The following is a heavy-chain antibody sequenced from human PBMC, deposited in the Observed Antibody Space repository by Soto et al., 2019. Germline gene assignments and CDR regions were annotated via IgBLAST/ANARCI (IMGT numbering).Heavy chain of an antibody. D-gene: IGHD2-15*01. V-gene: IGHV3-30-3*01. CDR3: ARGGQIGYCVGPSCFKVDY. Sequence: QVQLVESGGGVVQPGRSLRLSCSGSAFIFSDYAIHWVRQAPGKGLEWVAVISHDGTKEFYEDSVRGRFTISRDNSKNTLYLQINSLRIEDTAVYYCARGGQIGYCVGPSCFKVDYWGQGSLVTVSS. CDR1: AFIFSDYA. J-gene: IGHJ4*02. CDR2: ISHDGTKE.